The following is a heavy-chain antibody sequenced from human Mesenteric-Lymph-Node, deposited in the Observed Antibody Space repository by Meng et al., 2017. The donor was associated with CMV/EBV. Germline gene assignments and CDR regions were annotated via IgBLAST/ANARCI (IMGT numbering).Heavy chain of an antibody. V-gene: IGHV3-21*01. CDR3: ARATYSGYATSDY. Sequence: GGSLRLSCAASGFTFSSYSMNWVRQAPGKGLEWVSSISSSSSYIYYADSVKGRFTISRDNAKNSLYLQMNSLRAEDTAVYYCARATYSGYATSDYWGQGTLVTVSS. D-gene: IGHD2-2*01. J-gene: IGHJ4*02. CDR2: ISSSSSYI. CDR1: GFTFSSYS.